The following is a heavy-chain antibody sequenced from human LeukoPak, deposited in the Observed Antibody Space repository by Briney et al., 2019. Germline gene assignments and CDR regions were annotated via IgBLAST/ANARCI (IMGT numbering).Heavy chain of an antibody. CDR3: ARCPGSWSGYDAFDI. D-gene: IGHD6-13*01. J-gene: IGHJ3*02. CDR2: INHSGST. V-gene: IGHV4-34*01. CDR1: GGSFSGYY. Sequence: SGTLSLTCAVYGGSFSGYYWSWTRQPPGKGLEWIGEINHSGSTNYNPSLKSRVTISVDTSKNQFSLKLSSVTAADTAVYYCARCPGSWSGYDAFDIWGQGTMVTVSS.